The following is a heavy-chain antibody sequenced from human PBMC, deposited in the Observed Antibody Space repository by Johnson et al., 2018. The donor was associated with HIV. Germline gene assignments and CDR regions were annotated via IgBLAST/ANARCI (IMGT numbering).Heavy chain of an antibody. V-gene: IGHV3-66*01. J-gene: IGHJ3*02. Sequence: FTVSGNYMSWVRQAPGKGLEWVSVIYSGGSTQYADFVKGRFSISRDTSKNTVYLQMNSLRAEDTAVYYCARAHSRLRYFDWSEDAFDIWGQGTMVTVSS. CDR1: FTVSGNY. CDR2: IYSGGST. CDR3: ARAHSRLRYFDWSEDAFDI. D-gene: IGHD3-9*01.